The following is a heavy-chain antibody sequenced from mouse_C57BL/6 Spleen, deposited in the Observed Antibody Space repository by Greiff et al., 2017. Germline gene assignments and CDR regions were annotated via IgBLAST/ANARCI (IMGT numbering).Heavy chain of an antibody. V-gene: IGHV1-85*01. D-gene: IGHD1-1*01. CDR1: GYTFTSYD. CDR2: IYPRDGST. Sequence: QVQLQQSGPELVKPGASVKLSCKASGYTFTSYDINWVKQRPGQGLEWIGWIYPRDGSTKYNEKFKGKATLTVDTSSSTAYMELHSLTSEDSAVYFCARSGYYGSGPAWFAYWGQGTLVTVSA. CDR3: ARSGYYGSGPAWFAY. J-gene: IGHJ3*01.